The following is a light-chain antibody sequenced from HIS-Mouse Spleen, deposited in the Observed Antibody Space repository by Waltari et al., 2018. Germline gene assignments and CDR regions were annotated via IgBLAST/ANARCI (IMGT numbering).Light chain of an antibody. CDR1: SSDVGSYNR. CDR3: SSYTSSSTV. CDR2: KVS. V-gene: IGLV2-18*02. J-gene: IGLJ1*01. Sequence: QSALTQPPSVSGSPGQSVTISCTGTSSDVGSYNRVSWYQQPPGTAPKLMIYKVSNRPSGVPDRFSGSKAANTASLTISGLQAEDEADYYCSSYTSSSTVVGTGTKVTVL.